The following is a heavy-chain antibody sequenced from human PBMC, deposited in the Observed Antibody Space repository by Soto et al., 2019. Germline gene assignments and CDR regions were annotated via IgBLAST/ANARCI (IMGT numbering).Heavy chain of an antibody. CDR1: GYTFTSYG. V-gene: IGHV1-18*01. CDR2: ISAYNGNT. Sequence: ASVKVSCKASGYTFTSYGISWVRQAPGQGLEWMGWISAYNGNTNYAQKLQGRVTMTTDTSTSTAYMELRSLRSDDTAVYYCARAARGYSYGYVSSTCDIWGQGTMVTVSS. J-gene: IGHJ3*02. D-gene: IGHD5-18*01. CDR3: ARAARGYSYGYVSSTCDI.